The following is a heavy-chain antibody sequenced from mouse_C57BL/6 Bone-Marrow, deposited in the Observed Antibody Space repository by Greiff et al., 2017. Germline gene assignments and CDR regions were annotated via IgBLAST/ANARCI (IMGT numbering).Heavy chain of an antibody. D-gene: IGHD2-4*01. CDR2: IDPSDSYT. Sequence: QVQLQQPGAELVRPGTSVKLSCKASGYTFTSYWMHWVKQRPGQGLEWIGVIDPSDSYTNYNQKFKGKATLTVDTSSSTAYMQLSSLTSEDSAVYYCAREGIYYDPMDYWGQGTSVTVSS. CDR1: GYTFTSYW. CDR3: AREGIYYDPMDY. J-gene: IGHJ4*01. V-gene: IGHV1-59*01.